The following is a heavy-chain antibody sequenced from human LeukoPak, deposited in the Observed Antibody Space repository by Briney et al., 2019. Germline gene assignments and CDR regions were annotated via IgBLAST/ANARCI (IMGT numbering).Heavy chain of an antibody. J-gene: IGHJ4*02. V-gene: IGHV4-34*01. Sequence: PSETLSLTCAVYGGSFSGYYWSWTRHPPGKGLEWIGEINHSGSTNYNPSLKSRVTISVDTSKNQFSLKLSSVTAADTAVYYCARGSGSSSWYYWGQGALVTVSS. CDR3: ARGSGSSSWYY. CDR2: INHSGST. CDR1: GGSFSGYY. D-gene: IGHD6-13*01.